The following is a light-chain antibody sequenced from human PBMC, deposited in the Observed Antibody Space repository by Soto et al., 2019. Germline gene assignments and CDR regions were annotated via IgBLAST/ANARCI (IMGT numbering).Light chain of an antibody. V-gene: IGKV1-39*01. CDR1: QNINIY. CDR3: QQRYTSPPFT. CDR2: AAS. Sequence: DIQMTQSPSALSASVGDRVTITCRASQNINIYLHWYQQKPGKAPELLIFAASSVRSGVPSRLSGSGAGTEFTLAISSLQPEDFATYYCQQRYTSPPFTFGPGTKVDIK. J-gene: IGKJ3*01.